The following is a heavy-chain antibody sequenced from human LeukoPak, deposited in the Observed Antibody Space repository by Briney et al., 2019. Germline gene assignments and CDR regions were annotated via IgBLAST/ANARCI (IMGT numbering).Heavy chain of an antibody. J-gene: IGHJ3*02. CDR2: IYYSGST. Sequence: SETLSLTCTVSGGSISSYYWSWIRQPPGKGLEWIGYIYYSGSTNYNPSLKSRVTISVDTSKNQFSLKLSSVTAADTAVYYCARVPSITIFGVPSYAFDIWGQGTMVTVSS. V-gene: IGHV4-59*01. CDR1: GGSISSYY. D-gene: IGHD3-3*01. CDR3: ARVPSITIFGVPSYAFDI.